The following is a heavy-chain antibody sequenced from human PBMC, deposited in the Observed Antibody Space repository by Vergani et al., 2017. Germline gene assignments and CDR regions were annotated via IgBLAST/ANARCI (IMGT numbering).Heavy chain of an antibody. V-gene: IGHV1-2*02. Sequence: QVQLVQSGAEVKKPGASVKVSCKASGYTFTGYYMHWVRQAPGQGLEWMGWINPNSGGTNYAQKFQGRVTMTRDTSISTAYMELSRLRSDDTAVYYCAREGAEGYYDSSGYYGHWGQGTLVTVSS. CDR3: AREGAEGYYDSSGYYGH. J-gene: IGHJ4*02. CDR2: INPNSGGT. CDR1: GYTFTGYY. D-gene: IGHD3-22*01.